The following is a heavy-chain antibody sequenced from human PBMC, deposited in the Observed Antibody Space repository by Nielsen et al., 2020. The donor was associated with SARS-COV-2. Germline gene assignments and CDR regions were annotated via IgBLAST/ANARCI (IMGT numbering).Heavy chain of an antibody. CDR1: GGSISSYEYY. CDR2: IYYSGTA. CDR3: ARDRQGYNYYYGMDV. J-gene: IGHJ6*02. V-gene: IGHV4-30-4*01. Sequence: SETLSLTCSVSGGSISSYEYYWTWIRQSPGKGLEWIGYIYYSGTAYYNPSLESRVTISVDTSTNQFFLRLSSVTAADTAQYYCARDRQGYNYYYGMDVWGQGTTVTVS.